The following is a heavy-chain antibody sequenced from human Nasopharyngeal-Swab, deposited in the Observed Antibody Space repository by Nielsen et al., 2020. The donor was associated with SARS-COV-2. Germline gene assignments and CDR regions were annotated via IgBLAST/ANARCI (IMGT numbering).Heavy chain of an antibody. V-gene: IGHV1-69*13. Sequence: SVKVSCKASGGTFSSYAISWVRQAPGQGLEWMGGIIPIFGTADYAQKFQDRVTFTADESTSTAYMGLSSLRSEDTAVYYCARSGYSNSDIDYWGQGTLVTVSS. J-gene: IGHJ4*02. CDR2: IIPIFGTA. CDR3: ARSGYSNSDIDY. CDR1: GGTFSSYA. D-gene: IGHD6-6*01.